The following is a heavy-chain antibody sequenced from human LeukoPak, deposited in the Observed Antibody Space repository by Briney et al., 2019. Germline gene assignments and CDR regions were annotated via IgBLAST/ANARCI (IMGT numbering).Heavy chain of an antibody. CDR3: ARDTIPRITIFGVVTNYYYMDV. Sequence: GASVKVSCKASGGTFSSYAISWVRQAPGQGLEWMGGIIPIFGTANYAQKFQGRVTITADESTSTAYMELSSLRSEDTAVYYCARDTIPRITIFGVVTNYYYMDVWGKGTTVTVSS. V-gene: IGHV1-69*13. J-gene: IGHJ6*03. D-gene: IGHD3-3*01. CDR1: GGTFSSYA. CDR2: IIPIFGTA.